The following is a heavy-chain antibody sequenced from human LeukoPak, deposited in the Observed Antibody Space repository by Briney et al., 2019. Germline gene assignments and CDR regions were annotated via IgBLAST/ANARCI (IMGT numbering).Heavy chain of an antibody. CDR3: ARWGTY. J-gene: IGHJ4*02. V-gene: IGHV4-61*01. CDR2: IHYSVTT. Sequence: SETLSLTCTVSGGSVSSGTYLWTWVRQPPGKGLEWIGHIHYSVTTNYNPSLKSRVTMSLDTSKNQFSLKLTSVTAADTAIYFCARWGTYWGQGILVTVSS. D-gene: IGHD7-27*01. CDR1: GGSVSSGTYL.